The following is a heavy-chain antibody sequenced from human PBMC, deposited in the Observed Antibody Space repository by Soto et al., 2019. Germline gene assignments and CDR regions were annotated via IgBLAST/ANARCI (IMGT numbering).Heavy chain of an antibody. CDR2: ISAYNGNT. D-gene: IGHD1-7*01. CDR3: ARDLGYGITGTIGWFDP. Sequence: ASVKVSCKASGYTFTSYGIIWVRQAPGQGLEWMGWISAYNGNTNYAQKLQGRVTMTTDTSTSTAYMELRSLRSDDTAVYYCARDLGYGITGTIGWFDPWGQGTLVTVSS. CDR1: GYTFTSYG. J-gene: IGHJ5*02. V-gene: IGHV1-18*01.